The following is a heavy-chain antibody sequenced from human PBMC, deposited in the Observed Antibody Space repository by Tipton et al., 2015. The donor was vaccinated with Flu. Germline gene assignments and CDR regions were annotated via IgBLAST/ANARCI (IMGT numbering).Heavy chain of an antibody. J-gene: IGHJ5*02. D-gene: IGHD5-24*01. Sequence: SLRLSCVGSGFIFSTYGMHWVRQAPGKGLEWVAATSYDGAYKSYADSVKGRFTISRDNARNTLYLQMDSLRAEDTALYYCAKEIFHGGPGAILHNYFDPWGQGTLVTVSS. CDR3: AKEIFHGGPGAILHNYFDP. CDR1: GFIFSTYG. V-gene: IGHV3-30*18. CDR2: TSYDGAYK.